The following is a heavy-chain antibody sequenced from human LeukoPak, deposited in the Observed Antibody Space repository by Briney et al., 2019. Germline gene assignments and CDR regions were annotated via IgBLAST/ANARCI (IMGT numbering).Heavy chain of an antibody. CDR1: GYTLTELS. V-gene: IGHV1-24*01. J-gene: IGHJ4*02. CDR3: ATLFAPPDILTGFPYYFDY. D-gene: IGHD3-9*01. CDR2: FDPEDGET. Sequence: GASVKASCKVSGYTLTELSMHWVRQAPGKGLEWMGGFDPEDGETIYAQKFQGRVTMTEDTSTDTAYMELSSLRSEDTAVYYCATLFAPPDILTGFPYYFDYWGQGTLVTVSS.